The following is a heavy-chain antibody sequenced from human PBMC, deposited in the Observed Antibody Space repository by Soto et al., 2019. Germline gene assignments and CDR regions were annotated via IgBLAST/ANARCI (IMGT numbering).Heavy chain of an antibody. CDR2: IYYSGST. D-gene: IGHD6-13*01. Sequence: PSETLSLTCTVSGGSISSSSYYWGWIRQPPGKGLEWIGSIYYSGSTYYNPSLKSRVTISVDTSKNQFSLKLSSVTAADTAVYYCARVGIAAAGVNYYYYYGMDVWGQGTTVTVSS. CDR1: GGSISSSSYY. V-gene: IGHV4-39*01. CDR3: ARVGIAAAGVNYYYYYGMDV. J-gene: IGHJ6*02.